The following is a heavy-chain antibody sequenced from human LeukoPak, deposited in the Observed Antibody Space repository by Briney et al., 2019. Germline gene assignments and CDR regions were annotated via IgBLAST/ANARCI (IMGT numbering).Heavy chain of an antibody. CDR1: GYSFTSYW. D-gene: IGHD4-17*01. J-gene: IGHJ6*03. CDR2: IYPGDSDT. V-gene: IGHV5-51*01. CDR3: ARHADYGEVPLLGYMDV. Sequence: GESLKISCKGSGYSFTSYWIGWVRQMPGKGLEWMGIIYPGDSDTRYSPSFQGQVTISADKSISTAYLQWSSLKASDTAMYYCARHADYGEVPLLGYMDVWGKGTTVTVSS.